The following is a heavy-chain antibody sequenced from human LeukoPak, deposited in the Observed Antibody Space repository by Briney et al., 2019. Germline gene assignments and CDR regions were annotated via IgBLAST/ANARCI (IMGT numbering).Heavy chain of an antibody. CDR2: IYYSGST. V-gene: IGHV4-59*01. CDR1: GGSISSYY. D-gene: IGHD4-17*01. CDR3: ARGTTVTTLVWFDP. Sequence: SETLSLTCTVSGGSISSYYWSWIRQPPGKGLEWIGYIYYSGSTNYNPSPKSRVTISVDTSKNQFSLKLSSVTAADTAVYYCARGTTVTTLVWFDPWGQGTLATVSS. J-gene: IGHJ5*02.